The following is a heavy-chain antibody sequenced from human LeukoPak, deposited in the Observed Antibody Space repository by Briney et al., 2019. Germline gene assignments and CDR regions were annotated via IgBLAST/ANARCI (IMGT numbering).Heavy chain of an antibody. CDR2: ISAYNGNT. Sequence: ASVKVSCKASGYTFTSYGISWVRQAPGQGLEWMGWISAYNGNTNYAQKLQGRVTMTTDTSTSTAYMELRSLRSDDTAVYYCARGGKRFLAGPRRGYGMDVGGKGTRVTV. V-gene: IGHV1-18*01. CDR3: ARGGKRFLAGPRRGYGMDV. CDR1: GYTFTSYG. J-gene: IGHJ6*04. D-gene: IGHD3-3*01.